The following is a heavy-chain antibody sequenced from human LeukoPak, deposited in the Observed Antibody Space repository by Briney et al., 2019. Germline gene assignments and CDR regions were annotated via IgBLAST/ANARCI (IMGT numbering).Heavy chain of an antibody. V-gene: IGHV3-23*01. CDR3: AKEIYGDSTGGRFQH. Sequence: GGSLRLSCAASGFTFSTFAMIWVRQPPGKGLEWVSSIFPSGGEIHYADSVKGRFTISRDNSKNTLYLQMNRLRAEDTAVYYCAKEIYGDSTGGRFQHWGQGTLVTVSS. CDR1: GFTFSTFA. J-gene: IGHJ1*01. CDR2: IFPSGGEI. D-gene: IGHD4-17*01.